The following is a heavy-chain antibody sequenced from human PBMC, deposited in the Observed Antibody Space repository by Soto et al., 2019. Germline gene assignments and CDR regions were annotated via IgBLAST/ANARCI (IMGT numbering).Heavy chain of an antibody. CDR2: INPNSGGT. CDR3: ARADCSTASCYTDYYYGMDV. V-gene: IGHV1-2*02. CDR1: GYTFSGYF. Sequence: ASVKFSCKAFGYTFSGYFMHWVRQAPGQGLEWMGWINPNSGGTNLAQKFQGRVTMTRDTSISTAYMELSRLRSDDTAVYYCARADCSTASCYTDYYYGMDVWGQGTTVTVSS. D-gene: IGHD2-2*02. J-gene: IGHJ6*02.